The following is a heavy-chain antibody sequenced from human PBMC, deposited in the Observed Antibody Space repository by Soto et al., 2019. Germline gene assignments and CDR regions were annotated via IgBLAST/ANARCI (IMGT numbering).Heavy chain of an antibody. CDR1: GYTFTSYY. CDR3: ARGLIYDSSGYYFDY. CDR2: INPSGGST. Sequence: ASVKVSCKASGYTFTSYYMHWVRQAPGQGLEWMGIINPSGGSTRYAQKFQGRVTMTRDTSTSTVSMELSSLRSEDTAVYYCARGLIYDSSGYYFDYWGQGTLVTVSS. V-gene: IGHV1-46*01. D-gene: IGHD3-22*01. J-gene: IGHJ4*02.